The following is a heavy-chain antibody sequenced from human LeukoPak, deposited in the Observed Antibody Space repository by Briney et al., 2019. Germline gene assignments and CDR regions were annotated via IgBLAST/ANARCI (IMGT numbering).Heavy chain of an antibody. CDR3: TRGKSAYSP. Sequence: ASVKVCCKVSGYSFIENYLHWMRQAPGQGLEWMGLINHHTGTENYSHKFQGRVTMSRDTTISTAYMHLTRLKFDDTANYYFTRGKSAYSPWGQGTPVTVSS. CDR1: GYSFIENY. D-gene: IGHD3-3*01. CDR2: INHHTGTE. J-gene: IGHJ5*02. V-gene: IGHV1-2*02.